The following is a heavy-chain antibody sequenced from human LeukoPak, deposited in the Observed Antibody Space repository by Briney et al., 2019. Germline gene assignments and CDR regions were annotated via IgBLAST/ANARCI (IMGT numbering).Heavy chain of an antibody. CDR3: ARGAGIQEDIVVVPAAIDYYYYYMDV. CDR2: IIPIFGTA. CDR1: EGTFSSYA. J-gene: IGHJ6*03. Sequence: SVKVSCKASEGTFSSYAISWVRQAPGQGLEWMGGIIPIFGTANYAQKFQGRVTITTDESTSTAYMELSSLRSEDTAVYYCARGAGIQEDIVVVPAAIDYYYYYMDVWGKGTTVTVSS. V-gene: IGHV1-69*05. D-gene: IGHD2-2*02.